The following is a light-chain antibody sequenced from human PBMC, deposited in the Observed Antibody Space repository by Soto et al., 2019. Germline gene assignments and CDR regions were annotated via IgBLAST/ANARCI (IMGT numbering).Light chain of an antibody. CDR2: DAS. CDR3: QQCGSWPIT. J-gene: IGKJ5*01. CDR1: QSLSGY. Sequence: EVVLTQSPATLSLSPGERATLSCTARQSLSGYLAWYQQKPGQPPRLLIYDASTRATGIPARFSGRGSETGVTLTITSLEPEAFAMYYCQQCGSWPITFGQGTRLDIK. V-gene: IGKV3-11*01.